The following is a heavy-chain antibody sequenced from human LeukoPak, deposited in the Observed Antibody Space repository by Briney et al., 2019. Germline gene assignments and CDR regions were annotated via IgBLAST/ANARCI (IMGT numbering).Heavy chain of an antibody. CDR1: GGSISSYY. D-gene: IGHD3-22*01. CDR3: ARGRYYYDSSGYLKYFDY. CDR2: IYYSGST. J-gene: IGHJ4*02. Sequence: SETLSLTCTVSGGSISSYYWSWIRQPPGKGLEWIGYIYYSGSTNYNPSLKSRVTISVDTSKNQFSLKLSSVTAVDTDVYYCARGRYYYDSSGYLKYFDYWGQGTLVTVSS. V-gene: IGHV4-59*01.